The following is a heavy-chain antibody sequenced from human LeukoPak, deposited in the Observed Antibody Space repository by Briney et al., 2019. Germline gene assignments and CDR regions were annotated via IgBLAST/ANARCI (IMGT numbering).Heavy chain of an antibody. CDR1: GFSIGIYG. CDR3: ARDWGSSGWYNWFDP. J-gene: IGHJ5*02. D-gene: IGHD6-19*01. V-gene: IGHV3-30*03. CDR2: ISHDGGAK. Sequence: GGSLRLSCAVSGFSIGIYGMHWVRQAPDKGLEWVAMISHDGGAKYYGDSVKGRLTISRDNSENTLYLQMNSLRVEDTAVYYCARDWGSSGWYNWFDPWGQGTLVTVSS.